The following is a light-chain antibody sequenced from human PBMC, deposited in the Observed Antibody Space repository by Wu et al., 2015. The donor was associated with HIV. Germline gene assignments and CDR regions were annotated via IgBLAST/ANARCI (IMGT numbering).Light chain of an antibody. CDR1: RVLQL. CDR3: QQRSVLWT. J-gene: IGKJ1*01. V-gene: IGKV3-11*01. CDR2: GAS. Sequence: GRATSPAGPVRVLQLLSLVPTEPGQPPRLLIYGASNRATGIPARFSGSGSETDFTLTISSLEPEDFAVYYCQQRSVLWTFGQGTRVEIK.